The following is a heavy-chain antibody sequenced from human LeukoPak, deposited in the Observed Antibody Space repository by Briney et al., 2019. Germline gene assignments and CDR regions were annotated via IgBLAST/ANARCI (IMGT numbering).Heavy chain of an antibody. V-gene: IGHV3-7*01. CDR3: ATSDESSGNG. CDR2: IKQDGSEK. CDR1: GFTFSHYW. J-gene: IGHJ4*02. D-gene: IGHD3-22*01. Sequence: GGSLRLSCAASGFTFSHYWMSWVRQAPGKALEWVANIKQDGSEKWYIDSVKGRFTISRDNAKNSLYLQMNSLRAEDTAVYYCATSDESSGNGWGQRTLVSVSS.